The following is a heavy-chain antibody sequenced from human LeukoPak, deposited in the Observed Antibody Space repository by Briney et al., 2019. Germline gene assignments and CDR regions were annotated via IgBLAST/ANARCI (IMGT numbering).Heavy chain of an antibody. V-gene: IGHV4-39*01. CDR3: ARRQGGGFTPWQPFDP. Sequence: PSETLSLTCTVSGGSISSSSYYWGWIRQPPGKGLEWIGSIYYSGSTYYNPSLKSRATISVDTSKNQLSLKLSSVTAADTAVYYCARRQGGGFTPWQPFDPWGQGTLVTVSS. J-gene: IGHJ5*02. D-gene: IGHD3-10*01. CDR2: IYYSGST. CDR1: GGSISSSSYY.